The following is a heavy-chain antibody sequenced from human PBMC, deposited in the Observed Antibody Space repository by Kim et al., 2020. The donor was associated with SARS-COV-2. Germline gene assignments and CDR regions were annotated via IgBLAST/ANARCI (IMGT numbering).Heavy chain of an antibody. CDR3: VRGTAAPGTDY. CDR2: K. J-gene: IGHJ4*02. V-gene: IGHV3-7*03. Sequence: KVYVDSVKGRFTIASDNAENSLYLQMNSLRADDTALYYCVRGTAAPGTDYWGQGSLVTVSS. D-gene: IGHD6-13*01.